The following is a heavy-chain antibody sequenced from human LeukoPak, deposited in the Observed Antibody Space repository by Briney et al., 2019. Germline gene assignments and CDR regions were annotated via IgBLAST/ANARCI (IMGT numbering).Heavy chain of an antibody. D-gene: IGHD2-15*01. CDR2: ISGSGGST. J-gene: IGHJ4*02. Sequence: GGSLRLSCAASGFTFSSYAMSWVRQAPGKGLEWVSAISGSGGSTYCADSVKGRFTISRDNSKNTLYLQMNSLRAEDTAVYYCAKDPVYCSGGSCYSDPYYFDYWGQGTLVTVSS. CDR1: GFTFSSYA. V-gene: IGHV3-23*01. CDR3: AKDPVYCSGGSCYSDPYYFDY.